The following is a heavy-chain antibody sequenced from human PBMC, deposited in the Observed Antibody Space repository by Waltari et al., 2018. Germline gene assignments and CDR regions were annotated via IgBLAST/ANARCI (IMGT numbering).Heavy chain of an antibody. CDR1: GFNFSSYS. CDR2: ISSISSTV. V-gene: IGHV3-48*01. D-gene: IGHD3-10*01. J-gene: IGHJ4*02. CDR3: AREYYTHFDY. Sequence: EVHLVQSGGGLVQPGGSLRLSCAASGFNFSSYSMDWFRQAPGKGLEWVSYISSISSTVYYADSVKGRFTISRDNAKNSLYLQMNSLRAEDTAVYYCAREYYTHFDYWGQGTLVTVSS.